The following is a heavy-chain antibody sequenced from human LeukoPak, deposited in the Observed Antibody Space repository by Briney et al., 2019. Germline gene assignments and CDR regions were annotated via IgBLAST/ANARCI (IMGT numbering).Heavy chain of an antibody. CDR1: GYTFTSFF. CDR3: VRWPAVGDY. Sequence: GASVKVSCKTSGYTFTSFFTSWVRQTPGQGLEWMGWISGQSGDTYYAQKFQGRVTMMRDTTTNTVHMELRNLISDDTAVYYCVRWPAVGDYWGQGTLVTVSS. V-gene: IGHV1-18*01. J-gene: IGHJ4*02. CDR2: ISGQSGDT. D-gene: IGHD6-13*01.